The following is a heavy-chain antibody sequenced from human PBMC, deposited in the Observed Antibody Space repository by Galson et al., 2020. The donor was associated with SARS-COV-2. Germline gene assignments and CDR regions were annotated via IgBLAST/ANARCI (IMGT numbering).Heavy chain of an antibody. Sequence: GGSLRLSCAASGFTFSSYAMHWVRQAPGKGLEWVAVISYDGSNKYYADSLKGRFTISRDNSKNTLYLQMNSLRAEDTAVYYCAREGVGVVIRVYYYYMDVWGKGTTVTVSS. D-gene: IGHD3-3*01. J-gene: IGHJ6*03. CDR1: GFTFSSYA. CDR2: ISYDGSNK. CDR3: AREGVGVVIRVYYYYMDV. V-gene: IGHV3-30*04.